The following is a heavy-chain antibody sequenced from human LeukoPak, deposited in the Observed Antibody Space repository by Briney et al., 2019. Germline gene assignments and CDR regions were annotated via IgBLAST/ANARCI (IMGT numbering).Heavy chain of an antibody. J-gene: IGHJ4*02. D-gene: IGHD6-6*01. Sequence: PGGSLRLSCAASGFTFDDYAMHWARQAPGKGLEWVSGISWNSGSIGYADSVKGRFTISRDNAKNSLYLQMNSLRAEDTALYYCAKDGSSSSGDFDYWGQGTLVTVSS. V-gene: IGHV3-9*01. CDR1: GFTFDDYA. CDR3: AKDGSSSSGDFDY. CDR2: ISWNSGSI.